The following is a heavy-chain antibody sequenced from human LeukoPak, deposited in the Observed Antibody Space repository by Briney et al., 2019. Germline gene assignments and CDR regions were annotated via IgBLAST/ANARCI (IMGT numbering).Heavy chain of an antibody. CDR2: IYYSGST. Sequence: SETLSLTCTVSGGSISSSSYYWGWIRQPPGKGLEWIGSIYYSGSTYYNPSLKSRVTISVDTSKNQFSLKLTSVTAADTAVYYCASVDTAMVTGYYYGMDVWGQGTTVTVSS. J-gene: IGHJ6*02. V-gene: IGHV4-39*01. D-gene: IGHD5-18*01. CDR3: ASVDTAMVTGYYYGMDV. CDR1: GGSISSSSYY.